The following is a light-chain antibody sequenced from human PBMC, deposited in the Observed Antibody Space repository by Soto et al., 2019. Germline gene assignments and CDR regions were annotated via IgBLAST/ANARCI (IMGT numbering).Light chain of an antibody. CDR3: QQGT. CDR2: GAS. CDR1: QSVSSSY. V-gene: IGKV3-20*01. Sequence: EIVLTQSPGTLSLSPGERATLSCRASQSVSSSYLAWYQQKPGQAPRLLIYGASSRATGIPDRFSGSESGTDFTLTISRLEPEDFAVYYCQQGTFGQGTKLEIK. J-gene: IGKJ2*01.